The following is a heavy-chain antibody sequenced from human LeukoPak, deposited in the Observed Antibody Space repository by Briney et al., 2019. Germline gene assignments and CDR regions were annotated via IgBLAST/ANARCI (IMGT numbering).Heavy chain of an antibody. Sequence: HPSQTLSLTCTVSGGSISSGDYYWSWIRQPPGKGLEWIGYIYYSGSTNYNPSLKSRVTISVDTSKNQFSLNLTSLTAADTAVYYCAKGGKGFPLGLRFDSWGQGTLVSVSS. CDR2: IYYSGST. V-gene: IGHV4-30-4*01. D-gene: IGHD2-21*01. CDR3: AKGGKGFPLGLRFDS. CDR1: GGSISSGDYY. J-gene: IGHJ4*02.